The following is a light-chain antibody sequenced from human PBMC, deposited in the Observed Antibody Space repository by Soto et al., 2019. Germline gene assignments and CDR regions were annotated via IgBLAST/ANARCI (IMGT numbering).Light chain of an antibody. V-gene: IGKV1-5*03. CDR3: QQYNAHPYT. J-gene: IGKJ2*01. CDR2: RAS. CDR1: QSIHSW. Sequence: DFQMTQSPSTLSASVGDRVTITCRASQSIHSWLAWYQQKPGTTPKLLIYRASTLQLGVPSRFDGSGSGTEFTLTINNLQPDDYASYFCQQYNAHPYTFGQGTKLEIK.